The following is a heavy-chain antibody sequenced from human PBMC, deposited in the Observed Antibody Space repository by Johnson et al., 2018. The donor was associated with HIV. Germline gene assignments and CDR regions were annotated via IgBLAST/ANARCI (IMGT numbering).Heavy chain of an antibody. CDR3: ARSQPEEYSSSSDAFDI. J-gene: IGHJ3*02. CDR1: GFTFDDYG. D-gene: IGHD6-6*01. Sequence: EVQLVESGGGVVRPGGSLRLSCAASGFTFDDYGMSWVRQAPGKGLEWVPGINWNGGSTGYADSAKCRFPIPRDNAKNSLYLQMNSLRAEDTAVYYCARSQPEEYSSSSDAFDIWGQGTMVTVSS. V-gene: IGHV3-20*04. CDR2: INWNGGST.